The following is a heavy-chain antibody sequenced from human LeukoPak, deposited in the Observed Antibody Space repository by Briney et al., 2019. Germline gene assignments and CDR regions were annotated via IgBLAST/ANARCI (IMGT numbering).Heavy chain of an antibody. CDR3: AKEKEGGYYDILTGTDY. D-gene: IGHD3-9*01. Sequence: GSLRLSCAASGFTFSSYAMSWVRRAPGKGLEWVSAISGSGGSTYYADSVKGRFTISRDNSKNTLYLQMNSLRAEDTAVYYCAKEKEGGYYDILTGTDYWGQGTLVTVSS. V-gene: IGHV3-23*01. CDR1: GFTFSSYA. J-gene: IGHJ4*02. CDR2: ISGSGGST.